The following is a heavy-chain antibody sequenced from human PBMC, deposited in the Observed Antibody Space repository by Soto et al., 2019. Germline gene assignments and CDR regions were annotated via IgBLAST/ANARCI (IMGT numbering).Heavy chain of an antibody. CDR1: GFTFTRYR. CDR3: ARESEDLTSNFDY. J-gene: IGHJ4*02. V-gene: IGHV3-21*06. CDR2: ISSTTNYI. Sequence: XGSLRLSCAASGFTFTRYRMNWVRQAPGKGLEWVSSISSTTNYIYYGDSMKGRFTISRDNAKNSLYLEMNSLRAEDTAVYYCARESEDLTSNFDYWGQGTLVTGSS.